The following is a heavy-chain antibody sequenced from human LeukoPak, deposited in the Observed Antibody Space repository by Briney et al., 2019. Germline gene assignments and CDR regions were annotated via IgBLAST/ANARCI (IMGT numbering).Heavy chain of an antibody. CDR2: ISWDGGST. J-gene: IGHJ6*02. CDR3: AKGIAVATIRVGKYYYYGMDV. CDR1: GFTFDDYT. Sequence: GGSLRLSCAASGFTFDDYTMHWVRQAPGKGLEWVSLISWDGGSTYYADSVKGRFTISRDNSKNSLYLQMNSLRTEDTALYYCAKGIAVATIRVGKYYYYGMDVWGQGTTVTVSS. D-gene: IGHD5-12*01. V-gene: IGHV3-43*01.